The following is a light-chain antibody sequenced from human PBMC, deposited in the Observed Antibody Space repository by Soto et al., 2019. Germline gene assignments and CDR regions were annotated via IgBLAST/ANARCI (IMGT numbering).Light chain of an antibody. J-gene: IGKJ1*01. Sequence: DIQMTQSPSSLSASVGDRVTITCRASQTISNFLNWYQKKPGKAPTLLIYSASSLQRGVPANFSGSGSGADFTLTISSLQPEDFATYFCQQSYATPRTFGQGTKVDIK. CDR2: SAS. CDR3: QQSYATPRT. CDR1: QTISNF. V-gene: IGKV1-39*01.